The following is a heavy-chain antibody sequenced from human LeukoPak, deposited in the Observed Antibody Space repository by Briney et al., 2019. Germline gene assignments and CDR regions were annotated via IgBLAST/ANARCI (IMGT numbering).Heavy chain of an antibody. CDR3: AKDLHGDYPDYFDS. V-gene: IGHV1-69*01. CDR2: IIPIFGTA. CDR1: GGTFSSYA. D-gene: IGHD4-17*01. Sequence: ASVKVSCKASGGTFSSYAISWVRQAPGQGLEWMGGIIPIFGTANYAQKFQGRVTITADESTSTAYMELSSLRAEGTAIYYCAKDLHGDYPDYFDSWGQGILVTVSS. J-gene: IGHJ4*02.